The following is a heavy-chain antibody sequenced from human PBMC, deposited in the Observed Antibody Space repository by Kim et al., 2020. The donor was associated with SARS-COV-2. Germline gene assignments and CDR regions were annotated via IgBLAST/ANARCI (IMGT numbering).Heavy chain of an antibody. CDR2: INSDGSST. J-gene: IGHJ5*02. D-gene: IGHD3-22*01. CDR1: GFTFSSYW. CDR3: ARDSTITYYYDSSGYPNWFDP. Sequence: GGSLRLSCAASGFTFSSYWMHWVRQAPGKGLVWVSRINSDGSSTSYADSVKGRFTISRDNAKNTLYLQMNSLRAEDTAVYYCARDSTITYYYDSSGYPNWFDPWGQGTLVTVSS. V-gene: IGHV3-74*01.